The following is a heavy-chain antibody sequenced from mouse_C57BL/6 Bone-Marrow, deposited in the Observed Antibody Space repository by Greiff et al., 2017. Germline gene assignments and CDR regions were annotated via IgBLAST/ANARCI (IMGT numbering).Heavy chain of an antibody. CDR3: ARPYYSNYWYFDV. J-gene: IGHJ1*03. Sequence: QVQLQQPGAELVKPGASVKVSCKASGYTFTSYWMHWVKQRPGQGLEWIGDIYPGSGSTNYNEKFKSKATLTVGTSSSTAYMQLSSLTSEDSAVYYCARPYYSNYWYFDVWGTGTTVTVSS. CDR2: IYPGSGST. V-gene: IGHV1-55*01. D-gene: IGHD2-5*01. CDR1: GYTFTSYW.